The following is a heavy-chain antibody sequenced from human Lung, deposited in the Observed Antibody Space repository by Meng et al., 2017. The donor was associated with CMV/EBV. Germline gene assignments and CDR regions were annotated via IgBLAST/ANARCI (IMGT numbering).Heavy chain of an antibody. D-gene: IGHD4-17*01. V-gene: IGHV5-51*01. CDR1: GYSFTSYW. Sequence: SXKGSGYSFTSYWIGWVRQMPGKGLEWMGIIYLGDSDTRYSPSFQGQVIISADKSISTAYLQWSSLKASDTAMYYCARTTTPHYYYYGMDVWGQGXTVTVSS. CDR3: ARTTTPHYYYYGMDV. CDR2: IYLGDSDT. J-gene: IGHJ6*02.